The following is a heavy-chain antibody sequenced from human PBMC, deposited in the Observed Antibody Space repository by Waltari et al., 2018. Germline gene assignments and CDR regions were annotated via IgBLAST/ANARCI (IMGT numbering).Heavy chain of an antibody. V-gene: IGHV4-34*01. Sequence: QVQLQQWGAGLLKPSETLSLTCAVYGGSFSGYYWSWIRQPPGKGLEWIGEINHRGSTNYNPSLKSRVTISVDTSKNQFSLKLSSVTAADTAVYYCARLRGRAVVGYDSSPTPDYWGQGTLVTVSS. CDR2: INHRGST. CDR1: GGSFSGYY. D-gene: IGHD3-22*01. CDR3: ARLRGRAVVGYDSSPTPDY. J-gene: IGHJ4*02.